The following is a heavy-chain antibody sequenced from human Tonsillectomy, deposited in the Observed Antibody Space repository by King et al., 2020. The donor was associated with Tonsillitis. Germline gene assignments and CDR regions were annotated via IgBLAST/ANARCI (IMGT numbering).Heavy chain of an antibody. V-gene: IGHV3-7*03. J-gene: IGHJ4*02. D-gene: IGHD7-27*01. CDR1: GFTLSNYW. CDR3: ARDDWGPGDY. CDR2: IDQDGSEK. Sequence: VQLVESGGGLVQPGGSLRLSCAVSGFTLSNYWMSWVRQAPGKGLEWVANIDQDGSEKYYVDSVKGRFTISRDNAKNSLYLQMNSLRAEDTAVYYCARDDWGPGDYWGQGTLVTVSS.